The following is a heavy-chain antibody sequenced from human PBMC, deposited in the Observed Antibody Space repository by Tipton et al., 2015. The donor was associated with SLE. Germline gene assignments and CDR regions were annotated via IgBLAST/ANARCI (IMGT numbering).Heavy chain of an antibody. CDR1: GDSITRGHSY. J-gene: IGHJ4*01. D-gene: IGHD1-14*01. CDR2: VYMTGTT. CDR3: VRDPTGGQFPQFDF. V-gene: IGHV4-61*09. Sequence: TLSLTCTVSGDSITRGHSYWSWIRQPAGKGLEWIGYVYMTGTTNYNPSLKSRVTISVDTSKNQLFLNLRSVTAADTAVYYCVRDPTGGQFPQFDFWGHGTLVTVSS.